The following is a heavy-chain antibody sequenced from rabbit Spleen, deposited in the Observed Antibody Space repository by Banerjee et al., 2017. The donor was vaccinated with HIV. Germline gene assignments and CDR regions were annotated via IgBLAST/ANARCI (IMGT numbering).Heavy chain of an antibody. CDR1: GVSLSDRDV. Sequence: QEQLVESGGGLVKPEGSLTLTCKASGVSLSDRDVMCWVRQAPGKGLEWIACIEAGSSGFTYFASWAKGRFTISKTSSTTVTLRMTSLTVADTATYFCAREKSGNHGHDLWGPGTLVTVS. D-gene: IGHD3-1*01. V-gene: IGHV1S45*01. CDR3: AREKSGNHGHDL. CDR2: IEAGSSGFT. J-gene: IGHJ4*01.